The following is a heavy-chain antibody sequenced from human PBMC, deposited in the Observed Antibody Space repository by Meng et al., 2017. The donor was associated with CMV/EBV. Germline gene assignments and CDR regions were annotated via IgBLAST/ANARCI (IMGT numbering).Heavy chain of an antibody. CDR2: ISTYNGDT. J-gene: IGHJ4*02. D-gene: IGHD2-2*01. CDR1: GYTFMGFG. CDR3: ARHYCSSDICYGYFDY. V-gene: IGHV1-18*01. Sequence: ASVKVSCKPSGYTFMGFGISWVRLAPGQGLEWMGWISTYNGDTNFAQKFQGRVTMTTDTSTSTVYMELRGLRSDDTAVYYCARHYCSSDICYGYFDYWGQGTLVTVSS.